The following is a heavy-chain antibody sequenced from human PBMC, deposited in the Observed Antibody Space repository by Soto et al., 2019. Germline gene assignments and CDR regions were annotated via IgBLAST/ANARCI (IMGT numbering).Heavy chain of an antibody. CDR1: GFTFSSYA. CDR3: ARDSRSSSPDYYGMDV. V-gene: IGHV3-30-3*01. D-gene: IGHD6-6*01. Sequence: QPGGSLRLSCAASGFTFSSYAMHWVRQAPGKGLEWVAVISYDGSNKYYADSVKGRFTISRDNSKNTLYLQMNSLRAEDTAVYYCARDSRSSSPDYYGMDVWGQGTTVTVSS. J-gene: IGHJ6*02. CDR2: ISYDGSNK.